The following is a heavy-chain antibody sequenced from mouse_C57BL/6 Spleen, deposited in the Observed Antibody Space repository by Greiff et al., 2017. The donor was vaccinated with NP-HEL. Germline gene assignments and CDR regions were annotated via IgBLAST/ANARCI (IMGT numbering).Heavy chain of an antibody. D-gene: IGHD2-12*01. CDR3: ANSSYDGGDY. Sequence: VQLQQPGAELVMPGASVKLSCKASGYTFTSYWMHWVKQRPGQGLEWIGEIDPSGSYTNYNQKFKGKSTLTVDKSSSTAYMQLSSLTSEVSDCYYGANSSYDGGDYWGQSTPLTVSS. V-gene: IGHV1-69*01. J-gene: IGHJ2*01. CDR1: GYTFTSYW. CDR2: IDPSGSYT.